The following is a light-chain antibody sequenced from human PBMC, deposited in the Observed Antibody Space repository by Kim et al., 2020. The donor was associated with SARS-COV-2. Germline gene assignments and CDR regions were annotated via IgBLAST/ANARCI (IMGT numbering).Light chain of an antibody. J-gene: IGLJ1*01. CDR3: SSFRGRTLYV. Sequence: QSALTQPASVSGSPGQSIAISCTGTSSDIGAYDFVSWYQQHPGKAPKLVIYDVSNRPSGISDRFSGSKSGDTASLTISGLRTEDEADYYCSSFRGRTLYVFGTGTQLTVL. V-gene: IGLV2-14*03. CDR2: DVS. CDR1: SSDIGAYDF.